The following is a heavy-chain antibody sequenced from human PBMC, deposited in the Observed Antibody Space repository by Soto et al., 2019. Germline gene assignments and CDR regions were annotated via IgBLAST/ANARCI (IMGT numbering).Heavy chain of an antibody. Sequence: GGSLRLSCAASGFTFSGSAMHWVRQASGKGLEWVGRIRSKANSYATAYAASVKGRFTISRDDSKNTAYLQMNSLKTEDTAVYYCTRPFRDNWNSFDYWGQGTLVTVSS. CDR3: TRPFRDNWNSFDY. J-gene: IGHJ4*02. CDR2: IRSKANSYAT. D-gene: IGHD1-20*01. V-gene: IGHV3-73*01. CDR1: GFTFSGSA.